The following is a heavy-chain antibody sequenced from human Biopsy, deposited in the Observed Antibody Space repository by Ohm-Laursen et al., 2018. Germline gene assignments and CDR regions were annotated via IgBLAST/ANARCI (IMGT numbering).Heavy chain of an antibody. CDR2: IYLDGNT. V-gene: IGHV3-23*03. Sequence: SLRLSCSALGFTFSSYGMSWVRQAPGKGLEWVSIIYLDGNTYYTDSVKGRFTISRDNSKNALYLQMNSLRPADTAKYYCVRGRAYWGQGTLVTVSS. CDR1: GFTFSSYG. J-gene: IGHJ4*02. CDR3: VRGRAY.